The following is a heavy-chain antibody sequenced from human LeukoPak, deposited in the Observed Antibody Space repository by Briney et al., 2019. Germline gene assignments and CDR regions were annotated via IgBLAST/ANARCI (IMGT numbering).Heavy chain of an antibody. CDR1: GFTFSSYA. J-gene: IGHJ4*02. Sequence: QPGGSLRLSCAASGFTFSSYAMHWVRQAPGKGLEWVAVISYDGSNKYYADSVKGRFTISRDNSKNTLYLQMNSLRAEDTAVYYCARDPQTLTYYFDYWGQGTLVTVSS. V-gene: IGHV3-30-3*01. CDR2: ISYDGSNK. CDR3: ARDPQTLTYYFDY.